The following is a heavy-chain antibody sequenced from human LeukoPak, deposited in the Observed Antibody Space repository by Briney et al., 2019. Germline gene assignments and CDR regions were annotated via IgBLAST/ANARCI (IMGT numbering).Heavy chain of an antibody. CDR2: IYYTGST. D-gene: IGHD6-6*01. CDR3: ARVKYSSSPSYYYYYYGMDV. Sequence: ASETLSRTCTVSGGSISSYYWSWIRQPPGKGLEWIGYIYYTGSTNYNPSLKSRVTISVDTSKNQFSLKLSSVTAADTAVYYCARVKYSSSPSYYYYYYGMDVWGQGTTVTVSS. CDR1: GGSISSYY. J-gene: IGHJ6*02. V-gene: IGHV4-59*01.